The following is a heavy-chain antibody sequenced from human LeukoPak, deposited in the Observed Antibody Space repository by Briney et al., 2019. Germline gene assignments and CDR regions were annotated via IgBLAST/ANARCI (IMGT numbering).Heavy chain of an antibody. CDR3: ARDLLSDTPDY. J-gene: IGHJ4*02. Sequence: ASVKVSCKASGYTFTGYYMHWVRQAPGQGLKWMGWINPNSGGTNYAQKFQGRVTMTRDTSISPAYMELSRLRSDDTAVYYCARDLLSDTPDYWGQGTLVTVSS. CDR1: GYTFTGYY. D-gene: IGHD2-21*02. V-gene: IGHV1-2*02. CDR2: INPNSGGT.